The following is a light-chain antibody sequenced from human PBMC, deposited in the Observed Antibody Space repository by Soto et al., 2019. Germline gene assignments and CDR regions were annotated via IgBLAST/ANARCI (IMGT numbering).Light chain of an antibody. J-gene: IGKJ3*01. Sequence: DIVLTQSPCTLSLSAGERATLYCRASQSVGSVYLAWYQQKPGQAPRLLIHGASNRASGIPDRFSGSGSGTDFTLTISRLEPEDFAVYYCQQYGSSLFTFGPGTKVDIK. CDR3: QQYGSSLFT. V-gene: IGKV3-20*01. CDR1: QSVGSVY. CDR2: GAS.